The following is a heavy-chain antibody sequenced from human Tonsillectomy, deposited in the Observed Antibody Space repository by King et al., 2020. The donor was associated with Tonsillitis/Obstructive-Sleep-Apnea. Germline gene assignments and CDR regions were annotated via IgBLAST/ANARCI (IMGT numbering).Heavy chain of an antibody. J-gene: IGHJ6*03. V-gene: IGHV3-64*01. CDR1: GFTFSSYG. CDR3: ARDQGFTIFGVVPYYYMEV. D-gene: IGHD3-3*01. Sequence: EVQLVESGGGLVQPGGSLRLSCAASGFTFSSYGMHWVRQAPGKGLEYVSAISCDGGGTSYANSVKGRVTISRDNSNNTLYLQMGRLRDEDMGVYYCARDQGFTIFGVVPYYYMEVWGKGTTVTVSS. CDR2: ISCDGGGT.